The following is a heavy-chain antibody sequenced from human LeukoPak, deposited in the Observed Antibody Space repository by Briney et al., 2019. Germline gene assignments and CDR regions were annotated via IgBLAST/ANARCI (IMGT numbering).Heavy chain of an antibody. Sequence: GGSLRLSCAASGFTFSSYWMTWVRQAPGKGLEWVANIKQDGSEKYYVDSVKGRFTISRDNAKNSLYLQMNSLRAEDTAVYYCARERVGGSWYFDYWGQGTLVTVSS. D-gene: IGHD6-13*01. CDR2: IKQDGSEK. CDR1: GFTFSSYW. CDR3: ARERVGGSWYFDY. J-gene: IGHJ4*02. V-gene: IGHV3-7*03.